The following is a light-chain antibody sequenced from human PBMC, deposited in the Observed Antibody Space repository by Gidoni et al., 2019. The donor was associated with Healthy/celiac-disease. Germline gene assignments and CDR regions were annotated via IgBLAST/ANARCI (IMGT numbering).Light chain of an antibody. J-gene: IGLJ3*02. CDR2: RNN. CDR1: SSNIGSNY. V-gene: IGLV1-47*01. CDR3: AAWDDSLSGWV. Sequence: QSVLTQPPSASGTPGQGVTISCSGSSSNIGSNYVYWYQQLPGTAPKLLIYRNNPRPSGVPDRFSGSKSGTSASLAISGLRSEDEAVYYCAAWDDSLSGWVFGGGTKLTVL.